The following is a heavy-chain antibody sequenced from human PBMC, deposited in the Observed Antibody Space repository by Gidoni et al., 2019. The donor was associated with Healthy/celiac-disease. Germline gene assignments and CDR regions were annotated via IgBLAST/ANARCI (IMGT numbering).Heavy chain of an antibody. CDR3: ARDSAYYYDSSGYYYYYGMDV. CDR1: GFTFSSYA. J-gene: IGHJ6*02. Sequence: QVQLVESGGGVVQPGRSLRLSCAASGFTFSSYAMHWVRQAPGKGLEWVAVISYDGSNKYYADSVKGRFTISRDNSKNTLYLQMNSLRAEDTAVYYCARDSAYYYDSSGYYYYYGMDVWGQGTTVTVSS. D-gene: IGHD3-22*01. CDR2: ISYDGSNK. V-gene: IGHV3-30-3*01.